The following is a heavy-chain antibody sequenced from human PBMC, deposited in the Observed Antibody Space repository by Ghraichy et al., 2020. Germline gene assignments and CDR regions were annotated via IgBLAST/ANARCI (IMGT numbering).Heavy chain of an antibody. Sequence: GGSLRLSCAASAFTFSSYAMTWVRQAPGKELEWVSTIRGSGSSTYYTDSVKGRFTISRDNSKNTLYLQMNSLRAEDTAVYYCAKDRDYYDSSGYYFNAFDIWGQGTLVTVSS. CDR1: AFTFSSYA. D-gene: IGHD3-22*01. V-gene: IGHV3-23*01. CDR2: IRGSGSST. J-gene: IGHJ3*02. CDR3: AKDRDYYDSSGYYFNAFDI.